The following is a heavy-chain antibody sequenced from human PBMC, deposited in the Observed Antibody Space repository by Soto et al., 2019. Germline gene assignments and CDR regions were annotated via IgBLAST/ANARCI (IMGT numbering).Heavy chain of an antibody. CDR2: INHSGST. CDR1: GGSFSGYC. D-gene: IGHD2-21*02. J-gene: IGHJ4*02. V-gene: IGHV4-34*01. CDR3: ARGSDLHDY. Sequence: PLETLSLTWAVCGGSFSGYCWGWFRQSPGKGLEWIGSINHSGSTNYNPSLKSRVIISVDTSKNQFSLKLCSVIAADTAVYYCARGSDLHDYWGQGTQVTVSS.